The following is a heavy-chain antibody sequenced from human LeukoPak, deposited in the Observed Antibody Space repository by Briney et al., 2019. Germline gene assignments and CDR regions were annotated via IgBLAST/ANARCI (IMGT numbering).Heavy chain of an antibody. Sequence: GGSLRLSCSASGFIFSTYAIHWVRQAPGKGLEYVSAISSNGGSTYYADSVKGRFTISRDNSKNTLHLQLTSLRIEDTAVYHCVKLGRACSRGSCLDYWGEGTLATASS. CDR3: VKLGRACSRGSCLDY. D-gene: IGHD2-15*01. V-gene: IGHV3-64D*06. J-gene: IGHJ4*02. CDR1: GFIFSTYA. CDR2: ISSNGGST.